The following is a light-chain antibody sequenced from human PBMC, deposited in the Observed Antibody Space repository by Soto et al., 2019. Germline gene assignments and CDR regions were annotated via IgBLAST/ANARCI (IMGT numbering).Light chain of an antibody. J-gene: IGKJ4*01. CDR1: QDISKW. V-gene: IGKV1-16*01. CDR3: QQYLTYPST. CDR2: ATS. Sequence: DIQMTQSPSSLSASVGDRVTITCPASQDISKWLGWFQQKPGKAPKSLMYATSILQSGVPSRFSGGGFGTEFTLTINSLQPEDFATYYCQQYLTYPSTFGGGTKVEIK.